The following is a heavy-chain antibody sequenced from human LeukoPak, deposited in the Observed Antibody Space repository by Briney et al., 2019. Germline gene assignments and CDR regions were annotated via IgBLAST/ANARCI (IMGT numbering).Heavy chain of an antibody. V-gene: IGHV5-51*01. J-gene: IGHJ4*02. Sequence: GESLKISCKGSGYSFTSYWIGWVRQMPGKGLEWMGIIYPGDSDTRYSPSFQGQVTISADKSISTAYLQWSSLKASDTAMYYCASYGSGSYYKEAGGNFDYWGQGTLVTVSS. CDR3: ASYGSGSYYKEAGGNFDY. CDR2: IYPGDSDT. CDR1: GYSFTSYW. D-gene: IGHD3-10*01.